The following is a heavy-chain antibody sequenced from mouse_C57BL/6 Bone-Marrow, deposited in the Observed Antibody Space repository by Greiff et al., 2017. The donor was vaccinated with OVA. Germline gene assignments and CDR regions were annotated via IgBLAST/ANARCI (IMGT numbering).Heavy chain of an antibody. Sequence: LQQSGGGLVQPGGSMKLSCVASGFTFSNYWMNWVRQSPEKGLEWVAQIRLKSDNYATHYAESVKGRFTISRDDSKSSVYLQMNNLRAEDTGIYYGTHYGSSGFAYWGQGTLVTVSA. D-gene: IGHD1-1*01. J-gene: IGHJ3*01. V-gene: IGHV6-3*01. CDR2: IRLKSDNYAT. CDR1: GFTFSNYW. CDR3: THYGSSGFAY.